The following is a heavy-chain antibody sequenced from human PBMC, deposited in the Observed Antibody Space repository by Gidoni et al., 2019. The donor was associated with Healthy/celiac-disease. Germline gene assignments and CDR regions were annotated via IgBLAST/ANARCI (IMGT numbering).Heavy chain of an antibody. CDR3: ASRTDDFWSGYPANYYMDV. J-gene: IGHJ6*03. Sequence: QVQLVQSGAEVTKPGSSGKVSCKASGGTFSSYAISWVRQAPGHGVEWMGGIIPIVGTANYAQKFQGRVTITADESTSTAYMELSSLRSEDTAVYYCASRTDDFWSGYPANYYMDVWGKGTTVTVSS. V-gene: IGHV1-69*01. CDR2: IIPIVGTA. D-gene: IGHD3-3*01. CDR1: GGTFSSYA.